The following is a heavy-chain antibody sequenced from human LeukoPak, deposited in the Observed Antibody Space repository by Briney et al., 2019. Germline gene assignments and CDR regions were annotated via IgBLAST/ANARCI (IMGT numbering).Heavy chain of an antibody. J-gene: IGHJ4*02. CDR2: ITGSGGST. D-gene: IGHD1-14*01. CDR1: GFTFSSYA. Sequence: PGGSLRLSCAASGFTFSSYAMSWVRQAPGKGLEWVSAITGSGGSTYYADSVKGRFTISRDNSKNTLYLQMNSLRDEDAAIYYCANRRNYASDYWGQGTLVTVSS. CDR3: ANRRNYASDY. V-gene: IGHV3-23*01.